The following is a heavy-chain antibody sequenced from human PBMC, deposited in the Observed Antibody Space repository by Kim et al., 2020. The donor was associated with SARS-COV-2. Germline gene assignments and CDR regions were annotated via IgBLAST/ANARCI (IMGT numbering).Heavy chain of an antibody. V-gene: IGHV1-69*13. Sequence: SVKVSCKASGGTFSSYAISWVRQAPGQGLEWMGGIIPIFGTANYAQKFQGRVTITADESTSTAYMELSSLRSEDTAVYYCARDEATITGAFDYWGQGTLVTVSS. CDR1: GGTFSSYA. D-gene: IGHD5-12*01. CDR2: IIPIFGTA. J-gene: IGHJ4*02. CDR3: ARDEATITGAFDY.